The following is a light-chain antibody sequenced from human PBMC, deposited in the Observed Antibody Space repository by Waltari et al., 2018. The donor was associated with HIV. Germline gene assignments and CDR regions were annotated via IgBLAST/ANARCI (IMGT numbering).Light chain of an antibody. CDR2: RGD. V-gene: IGLV1-47*01. CDR1: TYNIGNTY. CDR3: AAWDDSLRRPV. J-gene: IGLJ3*02. Sequence: QSVLTQPPYASGTTGQGLIASCTGGTYNIGNTYFYWYHQLPGTAPKLLIYRGDQRPSGVPDRFSGSKSGSSASLAISGLRSDDEADYYCAAWDDSLRRPVFGGGTKVTVL.